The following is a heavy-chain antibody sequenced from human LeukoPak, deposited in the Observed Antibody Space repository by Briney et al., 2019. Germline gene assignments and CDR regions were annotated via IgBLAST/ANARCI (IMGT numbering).Heavy chain of an antibody. CDR1: GFTFSSYS. Sequence: GGSLRLSCAASGFTFSSYSMNWVRQAPGKGLEWVSSISSSSAYIYYADSMKGRFTISRDNAKNSLFLQMNSLRAEDTAVYYCARARIDYWGQGTLVTVSS. CDR3: ARARIDY. V-gene: IGHV3-21*01. J-gene: IGHJ4*02. CDR2: ISSSSAYI.